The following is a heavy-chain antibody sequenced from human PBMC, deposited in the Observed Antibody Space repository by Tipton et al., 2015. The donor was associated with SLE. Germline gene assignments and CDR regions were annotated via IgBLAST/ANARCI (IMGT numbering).Heavy chain of an antibody. CDR3: ARHGGRFLDY. CDR2: IFYSGGT. Sequence: LRLSCTVSGASMTNNYWSWIRQPPGQGLEWFGYIFYSGGTNYSPSLNGRVTISIDTSKNQFSLRLSSVTAADTALYYCARHGGRFLDYWGRGTLVSVSS. CDR1: GASMTNNY. V-gene: IGHV4-59*08. D-gene: IGHD3-16*01. J-gene: IGHJ4*02.